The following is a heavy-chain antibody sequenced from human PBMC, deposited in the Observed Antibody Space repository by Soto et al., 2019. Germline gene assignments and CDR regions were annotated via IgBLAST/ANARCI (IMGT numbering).Heavy chain of an antibody. J-gene: IGHJ3*02. V-gene: IGHV1-8*01. D-gene: IGHD3-22*01. Sequence: ASVKVSCKASGYTFTSYDINWVRQAIGQGLEWMGWMNPNSGNTGYAQKFQGRVTMTEDTSTDTAYMELSSLRSEDTAVYYCATDRNPPRNWYYYDSSGFLGAFDIWGQGTMVTVSS. CDR2: MNPNSGNT. CDR3: ATDRNPPRNWYYYDSSGFLGAFDI. CDR1: GYTFTSYD.